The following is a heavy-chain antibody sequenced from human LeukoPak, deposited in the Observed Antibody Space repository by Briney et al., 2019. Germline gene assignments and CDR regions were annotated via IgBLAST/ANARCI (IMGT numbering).Heavy chain of an antibody. Sequence: GGSLRLSCAASGFTFSSYDMHWVRQAPGKGLEWVAFISYDGSNKYYADSVKGRFTISRDNSKNTLYLQMNSLRAEDTVVYFCAKGDYYDSSGYKQGELDYWGQGTLVTVSS. CDR3: AKGDYYDSSGYKQGELDY. J-gene: IGHJ4*02. CDR1: GFTFSSYD. CDR2: ISYDGSNK. V-gene: IGHV3-30*18. D-gene: IGHD3-22*01.